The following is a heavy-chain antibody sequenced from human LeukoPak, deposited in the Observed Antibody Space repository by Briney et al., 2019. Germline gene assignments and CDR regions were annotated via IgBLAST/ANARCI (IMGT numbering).Heavy chain of an antibody. D-gene: IGHD4-17*01. CDR3: ARGSYGDYRNFDY. Sequence: PSETLSLTCTVSGGSISSSSYYWGWIRQPPGKGLEWIGSIYYSGSTNYNPSLKSRVTISVDTSKNQFSLKLSSVTAADTAVYYCARGSYGDYRNFDYWGQGTLVTVSS. CDR2: IYYSGST. CDR1: GGSISSSSYY. V-gene: IGHV4-39*07. J-gene: IGHJ4*02.